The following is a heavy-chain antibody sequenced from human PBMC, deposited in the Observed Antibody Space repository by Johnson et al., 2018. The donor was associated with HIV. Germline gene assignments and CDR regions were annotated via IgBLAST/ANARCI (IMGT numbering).Heavy chain of an antibody. CDR3: ARGMYYYDTSGYLIRPRAFDI. CDR1: GFTFSDYA. CDR2: INWSGGGT. Sequence: MLLVESGGGVVQPGGSLRLSCVVSGFTFSDYAVIWVRQAPGKGLEWVSGINWSGGGTAYADSVKGRFTVSSDNAKNSLYLQMNSLRAEDTALYYCARGMYYYDTSGYLIRPRAFDIWGQGTVVTVSS. D-gene: IGHD3-22*01. J-gene: IGHJ3*02. V-gene: IGHV3-20*04.